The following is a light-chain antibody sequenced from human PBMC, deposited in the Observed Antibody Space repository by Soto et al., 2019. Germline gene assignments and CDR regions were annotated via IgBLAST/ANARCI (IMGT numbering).Light chain of an antibody. CDR3: QQYNSYRWT. CDR1: QSLLHSNGYNY. Sequence: DIVMTQSPLSLPVTPGEPASISCRSSQSLLHSNGYNYLDWYLQKPGQSPQLLIYLGSNRASGVPDRFSGSGSGTEFTLTISSLQPDDFATYYCQQYNSYRWTFGQGTKVDIK. V-gene: IGKV2-28*01. J-gene: IGKJ1*01. CDR2: LGS.